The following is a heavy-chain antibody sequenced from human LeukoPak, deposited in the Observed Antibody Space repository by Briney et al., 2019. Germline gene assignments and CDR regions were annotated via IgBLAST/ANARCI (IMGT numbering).Heavy chain of an antibody. Sequence: GGSLRLSCVASGFTFSTYWMNWVRQAPGEGLERVGTISPDGSDKYYVDSVKGRFTISRDNAKTSLYLQINSLRADDTALYFCARGIVVVVGASDHFDYWGQGTLITVSS. V-gene: IGHV3-7*01. D-gene: IGHD2-15*01. CDR3: ARGIVVVVGASDHFDY. CDR2: ISPDGSDK. CDR1: GFTFSTYW. J-gene: IGHJ4*02.